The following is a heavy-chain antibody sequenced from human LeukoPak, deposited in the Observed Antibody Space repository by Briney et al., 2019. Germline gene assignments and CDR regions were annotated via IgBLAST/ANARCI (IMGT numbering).Heavy chain of an antibody. Sequence: PGGSLRLSCAASGFTFSSYAMSWVRQAPGKGLEWVSAISGSGGSTYYADSVKGRFTISRDNSKNTLYLQMNSLRAEDTAVYYCARKGSPYSGSAYFDYWGQGTLVTVSS. CDR1: GFTFSSYA. J-gene: IGHJ4*02. CDR2: ISGSGGST. CDR3: ARKGSPYSGSAYFDY. D-gene: IGHD1-26*01. V-gene: IGHV3-23*01.